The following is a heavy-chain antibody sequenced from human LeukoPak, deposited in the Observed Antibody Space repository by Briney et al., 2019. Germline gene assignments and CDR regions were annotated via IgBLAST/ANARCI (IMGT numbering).Heavy chain of an antibody. D-gene: IGHD2-2*01. CDR3: AKAGADIVVVPAAMRWFDP. V-gene: IGHV3-30*04. CDR1: GFTFSSYA. Sequence: GGSLRLSCAASGFTFSSYAMHWVRQAPGKGLEWVAVISYDGSNKYYADSVKGRFTISRDNSKNTLYLQMNSLRAEDTAVYYCAKAGADIVVVPAAMRWFDPWGQGTLVTVSS. CDR2: ISYDGSNK. J-gene: IGHJ5*02.